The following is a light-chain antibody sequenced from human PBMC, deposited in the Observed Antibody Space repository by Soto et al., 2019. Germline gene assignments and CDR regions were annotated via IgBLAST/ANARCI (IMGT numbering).Light chain of an antibody. V-gene: IGLV2-14*01. CDR2: DVS. J-gene: IGLJ1*01. Sequence: ALTPPASVSGSPGQSIAISCIGSSRDVGGYNYVSWHQQHPGKAPKVVIYDVSNRPSGVSDRFSGSKSGNTASLTISGLQAEDEADYYCSSYTSSSTYVFGTGTKVTVL. CDR1: SRDVGGYNY. CDR3: SSYTSSSTYV.